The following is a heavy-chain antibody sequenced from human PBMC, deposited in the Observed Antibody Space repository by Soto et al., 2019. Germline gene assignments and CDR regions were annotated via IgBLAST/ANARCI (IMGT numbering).Heavy chain of an antibody. CDR2: IDASDSYT. D-gene: IGHD1-26*01. J-gene: IGHJ4*02. V-gene: IGHV5-10-1*01. CDR1: GYIFTSYW. CDR3: ARSGSVVGAAISDY. Sequence: PGESLKISCKGSGYIFTSYWISWVRQMPGKGLEWMGRIDASDSYTKYSPSFQGHVTISADKSINTAYLQWRSLKAADTAMYYCARSGSVVGAAISDYWGQGTLVTVSS.